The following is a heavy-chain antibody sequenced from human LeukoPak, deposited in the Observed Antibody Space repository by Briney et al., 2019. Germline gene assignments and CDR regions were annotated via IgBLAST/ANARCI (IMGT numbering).Heavy chain of an antibody. D-gene: IGHD2-2*01. CDR3: ARGGGLGYCSSTSCYVYFDY. CDR2: ISGSSNYI. Sequence: GGSLRLSCAASGFTFSAYSINWVRQAPGKGLEWVSSISGSSNYIYYADSVNGRFTISRDNAKNSLYLQVDSLRAEDTALYYCARGGGLGYCSSTSCYVYFDYWGQGTLVTVSS. CDR1: GFTFSAYS. V-gene: IGHV3-21*06. J-gene: IGHJ4*02.